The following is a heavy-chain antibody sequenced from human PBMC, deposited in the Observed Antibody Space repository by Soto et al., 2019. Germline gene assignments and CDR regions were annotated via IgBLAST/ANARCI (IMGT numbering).Heavy chain of an antibody. D-gene: IGHD3-22*01. J-gene: IGHJ4*02. CDR3: AKDPTHYYDSSGYLASFDY. CDR1: GYTFTGYY. Sequence: ASVKVSCKASGYTFTGYYMHWVRQAPGQGLEWMGWINLNSGGTNYAQKFQGWVTMTRDTSISTAYMELNSLRAEDTAVYYCAKDPTHYYDSSGYLASFDYWGQGTLVTVSS. V-gene: IGHV1-2*04. CDR2: INLNSGGT.